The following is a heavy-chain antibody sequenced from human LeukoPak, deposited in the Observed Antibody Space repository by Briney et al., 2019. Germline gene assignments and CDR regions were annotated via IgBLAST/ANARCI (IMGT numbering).Heavy chain of an antibody. Sequence: SETLSLTCTVSGGSISSYYWSWIRQPAGKGLEWIGRIYTSGSTNYNPSLKSRVTMSVDTSKNQFSLKLSSVTAADTAVYYCARDDAAGIVGATPGDYWGQGALVTVSS. J-gene: IGHJ4*02. CDR2: IYTSGST. CDR1: GGSISSYY. V-gene: IGHV4-4*07. D-gene: IGHD1-26*01. CDR3: ARDDAAGIVGATPGDY.